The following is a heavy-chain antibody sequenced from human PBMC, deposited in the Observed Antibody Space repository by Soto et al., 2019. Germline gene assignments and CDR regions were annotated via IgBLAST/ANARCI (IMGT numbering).Heavy chain of an antibody. J-gene: IGHJ4*02. Sequence: GSLRLACAASGXTVSSYAMGWVRQAPGKGLEWVANIKQDGSDKYYVDSVKGRFTISRDNAKNSMYLQMNSLRAEDTAVYYCARDSPPYYYGSSGYYDYWGQGTLGTVSS. CDR2: IKQDGSDK. CDR1: GXTVSSYA. D-gene: IGHD3-22*01. V-gene: IGHV3-7*01. CDR3: ARDSPPYYYGSSGYYDY.